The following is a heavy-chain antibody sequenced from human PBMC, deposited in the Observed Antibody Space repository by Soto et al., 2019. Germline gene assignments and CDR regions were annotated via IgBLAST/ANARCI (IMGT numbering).Heavy chain of an antibody. Sequence: EVQVLESGGGLVQPGGSLRLSCAASGFTFNTYAMNWVRQAPGKGLEWVSGISGSGSSAHYADSVKGRFTISRDNSKNTLSLHMNSLRAEDTAIYYCAKEGRGYHYFDPWGQGTLVTVSS. CDR2: ISGSGSSA. D-gene: IGHD1-1*01. CDR1: GFTFNTYA. V-gene: IGHV3-23*01. J-gene: IGHJ5*02. CDR3: AKEGRGYHYFDP.